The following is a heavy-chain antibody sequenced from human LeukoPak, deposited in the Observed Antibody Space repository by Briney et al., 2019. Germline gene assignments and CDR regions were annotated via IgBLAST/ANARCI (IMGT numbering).Heavy chain of an antibody. J-gene: IGHJ4*02. V-gene: IGHV3-30-3*01. D-gene: IGHD3-10*01. CDR3: ASTGFGDYFDY. CDR2: ISYDGSNK. CDR1: GFTFSSYA. Sequence: GGSLRLSCAASGFTFSSYAMHWVRQAPGKGLEWVAVISYDGSNKYYADSVKGRFTISRDNSKNTLYLQMNSLRAEDTAVYYCASTGFGDYFDYWGQGTLVTVSS.